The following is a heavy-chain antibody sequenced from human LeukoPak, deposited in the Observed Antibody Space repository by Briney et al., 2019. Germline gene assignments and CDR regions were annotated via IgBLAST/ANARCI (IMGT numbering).Heavy chain of an antibody. CDR2: INPSGGST. V-gene: IGHV1-46*01. CDR3: ARALFEYSSSSGEGLYAFDI. Sequence: GASVKVSCKASGYTFTSYYMHWVRQAPGQGLECMGIINPSGGSTSYAQKFQGRVTMTRDMSTSTVYMELSSLRSEDTAVYYCARALFEYSSSSGEGLYAFDIWGQGTMVTVSS. D-gene: IGHD6-6*01. CDR1: GYTFTSYY. J-gene: IGHJ3*02.